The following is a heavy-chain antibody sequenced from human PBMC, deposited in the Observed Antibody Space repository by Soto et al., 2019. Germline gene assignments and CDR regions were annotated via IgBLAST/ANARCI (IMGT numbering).Heavy chain of an antibody. Sequence: EGQLLQSGGGLVQPGESLRLSCAASGFTFSSSGMSWVRQAPGKGLEWVSRISIRGYYGYYADSVKGRFTISRDNSKNTLYLQMSSLTAEDTTLYYCAKHGGFDLRGQGKMVAVSP. V-gene: IGHV3-23*01. CDR1: GFTFSSSG. J-gene: IGHJ3*01. CDR3: AKHGGFDL. D-gene: IGHD4-17*01. CDR2: ISIRGYYG.